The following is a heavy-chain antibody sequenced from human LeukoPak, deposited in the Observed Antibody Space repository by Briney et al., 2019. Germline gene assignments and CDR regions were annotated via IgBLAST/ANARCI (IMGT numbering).Heavy chain of an antibody. V-gene: IGHV1-46*01. CDR1: GYTFTNFY. Sequence: ASVKVSCKASGYTFTNFYMHWVRQAPRQGLEWMGVINPSGGSTSYAQKFQGRVTMTRDTSTSTVYMELSSLRSEDTAVYYCARDDNGDNWFDPWGQGTLDTVSS. J-gene: IGHJ5*02. CDR3: ARDDNGDNWFDP. D-gene: IGHD4-17*01. CDR2: INPSGGST.